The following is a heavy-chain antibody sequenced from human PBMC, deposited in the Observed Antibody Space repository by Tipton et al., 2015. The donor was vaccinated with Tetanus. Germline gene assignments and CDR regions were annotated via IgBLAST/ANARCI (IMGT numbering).Heavy chain of an antibody. CDR3: ARDRGDYIYYGMDV. Sequence: QLVQSGAEVKKPGASLKVSCKASGYTFTGYYLYWVRQAPGQGLEWMGWIDPNSGGTAYAQKFQGRVTMTRDTSISTVDMELSRLRSGDTAVYYCARDRGDYIYYGMDVWGPGTTVTVSS. CDR1: GYTFTGYY. D-gene: IGHD3-22*01. V-gene: IGHV1-2*02. CDR2: IDPNSGGT. J-gene: IGHJ6*02.